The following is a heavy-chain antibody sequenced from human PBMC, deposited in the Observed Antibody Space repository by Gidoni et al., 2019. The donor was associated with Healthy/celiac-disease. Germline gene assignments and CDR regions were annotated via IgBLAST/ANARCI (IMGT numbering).Heavy chain of an antibody. Sequence: EVQLVETGGGWVKPGGSLRLSCAASGFTFRNAWMSWVRQAPGKGLEWVGRIKSKTDGGTTDYAAPVKGRFTISRDDSKNTLYLQMNSLKTEDTAVYYCTTDPRTLLGEPKPHDYWGQGTLVTVSS. CDR1: GFTFRNAW. CDR2: IKSKTDGGTT. D-gene: IGHD3-16*01. CDR3: TTDPRTLLGEPKPHDY. J-gene: IGHJ4*02. V-gene: IGHV3-15*07.